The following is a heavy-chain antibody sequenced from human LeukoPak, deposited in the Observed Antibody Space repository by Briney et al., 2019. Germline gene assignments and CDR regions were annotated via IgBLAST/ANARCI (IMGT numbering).Heavy chain of an antibody. CDR1: GYTFTGYY. D-gene: IGHD3-9*01. CDR3: ARGFDNWLDP. CDR2: INPNSGGT. J-gene: IGHJ5*02. Sequence: ASVKVSCKASGYTFTGYYMHWVRQAPGQGLEWMGWINPNSGGTNYARKFQGRVTMTRDTSISTAYMELSRLRSDDTAVYYCARGFDNWLDPWGQGTLVTVSS. V-gene: IGHV1-2*02.